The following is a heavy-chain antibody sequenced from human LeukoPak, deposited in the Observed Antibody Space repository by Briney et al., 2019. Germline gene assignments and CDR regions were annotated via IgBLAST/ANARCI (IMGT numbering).Heavy chain of an antibody. CDR3: AKDRTPMTTVTTS. D-gene: IGHD4-17*01. CDR1: GFTVSSNY. CDR2: IYSGGST. J-gene: IGHJ4*02. V-gene: IGHV3-66*01. Sequence: GGSLRLSCAASGFTVSSNYMSWVRQAPGKGLEWVSVIYSGGSTYYADSVKGRFTISRDSSKNTVYLQMNSLRAEDTAVYYCAKDRTPMTTVTTSWGQGTLVTVSS.